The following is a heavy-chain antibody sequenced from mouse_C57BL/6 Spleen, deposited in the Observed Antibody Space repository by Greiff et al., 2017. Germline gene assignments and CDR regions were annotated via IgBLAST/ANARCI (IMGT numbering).Heavy chain of an antibody. D-gene: IGHD1-1*01. J-gene: IGHJ1*03. CDR1: GFTFSSYA. V-gene: IGHV5-9-1*02. Sequence: EVHLVESGEGLVKPGGSLKLSCAASGFTFSSYAMSWVRQTPETRLEWVAYISSGGDYIYYADTVKGRFTISRDNARNTLYLQMSSLKSEDTAMYYCTRDPSAVVATDWYVDVWGTGTTVTVSS. CDR3: TRDPSAVVATDWYVDV. CDR2: ISSGGDYI.